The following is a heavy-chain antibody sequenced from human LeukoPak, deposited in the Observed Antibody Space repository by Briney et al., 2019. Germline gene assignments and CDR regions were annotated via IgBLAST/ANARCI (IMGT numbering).Heavy chain of an antibody. Sequence: SQTLSLTCAISGDSVSSNSAAWSWIRQSPSRGLEWLGRTYYRSKWYNDYAVSVKSRITINPDTSKNQFSLQLNSVTPEDTAVYYCARDQVDTAMVILDYWGQGTLVTVSS. CDR1: GDSVSSNSAA. D-gene: IGHD5-18*01. J-gene: IGHJ4*02. CDR2: TYYRSKWYN. CDR3: ARDQVDTAMVILDY. V-gene: IGHV6-1*01.